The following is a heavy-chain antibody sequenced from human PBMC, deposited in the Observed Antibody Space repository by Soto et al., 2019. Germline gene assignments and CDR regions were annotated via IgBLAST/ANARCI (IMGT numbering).Heavy chain of an antibody. Sequence: GGSLRLSCAASGFTFSSYGMHWVRQAPGKGLEWVAVIYYDGSNKYYADSVKGRFTISRDNSKNTLYLQMNSLRAEDTAVYYCARDKLAYFYGSGSKDYWGQGTMVTVSS. CDR2: IYYDGSNK. D-gene: IGHD3-10*01. J-gene: IGHJ4*02. CDR1: GFTFSSYG. V-gene: IGHV3-33*01. CDR3: ARDKLAYFYGSGSKDY.